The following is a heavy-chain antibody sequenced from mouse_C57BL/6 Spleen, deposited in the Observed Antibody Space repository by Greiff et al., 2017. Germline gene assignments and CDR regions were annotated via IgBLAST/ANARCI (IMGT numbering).Heavy chain of an antibody. D-gene: IGHD2-4*01. Sequence: VKLQESGAELARPGASVKLSCKASGYTFTSYGIRWVKQRTGQGLEWIGEIYPRSGNTYYNEKFKGKATLTADKSSSTAYMELRSLTSEDSAVYFGASCDYGRGYFDGWGTGTTVTVSS. CDR3: ASCDYGRGYFDG. V-gene: IGHV1-81*01. J-gene: IGHJ1*03. CDR1: GYTFTSYG. CDR2: IYPRSGNT.